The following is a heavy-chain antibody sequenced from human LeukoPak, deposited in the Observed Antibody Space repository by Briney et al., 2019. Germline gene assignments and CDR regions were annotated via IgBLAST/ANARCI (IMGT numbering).Heavy chain of an antibody. D-gene: IGHD3-22*01. J-gene: IGHJ6*03. CDR3: ARDGDSSGYYYYMDV. Sequence: PGGSLRLSCAASGFTFDDYTMHWVRQAPGKGLEWVSLTTWDGGSTYYADSVKGRFTISRDNSKNSLYLQMNSLRAEDTAVYYCARDGDSSGYYYYMDVWGKGTTVTISS. V-gene: IGHV3-43*01. CDR1: GFTFDDYT. CDR2: TTWDGGST.